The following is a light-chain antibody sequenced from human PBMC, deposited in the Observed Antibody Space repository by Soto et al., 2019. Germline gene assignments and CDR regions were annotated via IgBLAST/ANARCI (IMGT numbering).Light chain of an antibody. Sequence: QSVLTQPPSVSEAPRQRVTISCSGSSSNIGNNAVNWYQQLPGKAPKLLIYYDDLLPSGVSDRFSGAKSGTSASLAISGLQSEDEADYYCAAWDESLNALVFGGGTKVTVL. CDR2: YDD. CDR3: AAWDESLNALV. J-gene: IGLJ3*02. CDR1: SSNIGNNA. V-gene: IGLV1-36*01.